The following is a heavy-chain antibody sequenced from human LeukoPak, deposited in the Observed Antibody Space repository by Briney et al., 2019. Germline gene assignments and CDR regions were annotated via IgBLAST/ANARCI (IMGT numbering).Heavy chain of an antibody. Sequence: SETLSLTCTVSGGSISSSSYYWGWIRQPPGKGLEWIGSIYYSGSTYYNPSLKSRVTISVDTSKNQFSLKLSSVTAADTAVYYCARHIVVVPAAMVAFDIWGQGTMVTVSS. CDR2: IYYSGST. CDR1: GGSISSSSYY. J-gene: IGHJ3*02. D-gene: IGHD2-2*01. V-gene: IGHV4-39*01. CDR3: ARHIVVVPAAMVAFDI.